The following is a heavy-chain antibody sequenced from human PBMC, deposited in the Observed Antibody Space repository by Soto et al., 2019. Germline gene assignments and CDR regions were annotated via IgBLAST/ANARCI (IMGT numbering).Heavy chain of an antibody. CDR1: GASITFGGYS. CDR2: INHLETT. Sequence: PSETLSLTCTVSGASITFGGYSWSWIRQTPGKGLEWIGYINHLETTFYNPSFESRLTLPIDRAKNQFSLKLHSMSAADRAVYFCARGGGSDYFDYWGPGILDTVST. D-gene: IGHD1-26*01. J-gene: IGHJ4*02. V-gene: IGHV4-30-2*01. CDR3: ARGGGSDYFDY.